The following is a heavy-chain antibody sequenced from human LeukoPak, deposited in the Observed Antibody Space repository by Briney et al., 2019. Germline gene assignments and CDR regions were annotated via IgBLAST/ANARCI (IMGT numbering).Heavy chain of an antibody. Sequence: GGSLRLSCAASGFTVSSNYMSWVRQAPGKGLEWVSIIYSAGSTYYADSVRGRFTISRDSSKNTVCLQMNSLRVKDTAVYYCASGEVGVRKFYSDPFHYWGQGTLVTVSP. D-gene: IGHD2-15*01. CDR2: IYSAGST. J-gene: IGHJ4*02. V-gene: IGHV3-53*01. CDR3: ASGEVGVRKFYSDPFHY. CDR1: GFTVSSNY.